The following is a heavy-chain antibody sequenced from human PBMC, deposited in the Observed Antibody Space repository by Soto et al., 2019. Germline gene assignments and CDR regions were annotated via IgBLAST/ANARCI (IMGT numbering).Heavy chain of an antibody. J-gene: IGHJ6*02. Sequence: ASVKVSCKASGGTFSSYAISWVRQAPGQGLEWMGGIIPIFGTANYAQKFQGRVTITADESTSTAYMELSSLRSEDTAVYHCARSRYYYDSSGYSADEHYYGMDVWGQGTTVTVSS. CDR1: GGTFSSYA. CDR2: IIPIFGTA. D-gene: IGHD3-22*01. CDR3: ARSRYYYDSSGYSADEHYYGMDV. V-gene: IGHV1-69*13.